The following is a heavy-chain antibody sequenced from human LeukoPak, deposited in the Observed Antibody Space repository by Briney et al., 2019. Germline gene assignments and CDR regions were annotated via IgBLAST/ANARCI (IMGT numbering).Heavy chain of an antibody. D-gene: IGHD3-22*01. V-gene: IGHV3-30-3*01. CDR2: ISYDGSNK. J-gene: IGHJ4*02. CDR3: ARDPTNYYDSSGYYWPPCYFDY. Sequence: PGGSLRLSCAASGFTFSSYAMHWVRQAPGKGLEWVAVISYDGSNKYYADSVKGRFTISRDNSKNTLYLQMNSLRAEDTAVYYCARDPTNYYDSSGYYWPPCYFDYWGQGTLVTVSS. CDR1: GFTFSSYA.